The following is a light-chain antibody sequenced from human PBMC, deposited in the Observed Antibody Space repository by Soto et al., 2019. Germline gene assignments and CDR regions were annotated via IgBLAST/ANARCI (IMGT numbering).Light chain of an antibody. CDR2: GAS. Sequence: EIVLTQSPGTLSFSPGERATLSWRGSQSVSSSYLAWYQHKPGQAPRLLIYGASSRATGIPDRFSGSGSGTDFTLTISRLEPEDFAVYYCQQYGTSRHGTFGQGTRRRL. V-gene: IGKV3-20*01. CDR3: QQYGTSRHGT. J-gene: IGKJ5*01. CDR1: QSVSSSY.